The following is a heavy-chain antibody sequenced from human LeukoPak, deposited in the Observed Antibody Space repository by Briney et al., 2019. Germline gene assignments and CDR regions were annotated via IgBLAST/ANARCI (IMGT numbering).Heavy chain of an antibody. Sequence: SETLSLTCTVSGGSISSSSYYWGWIRQPPGKGLEWIGSIYYSGSTYYNPSLKSRVTISVDTSKNQFSLKLSSVTAADTAVYYCARGWGFYDSSGYRYWGQGTLVTVSS. V-gene: IGHV4-39*01. J-gene: IGHJ4*02. D-gene: IGHD3-22*01. CDR3: ARGWGFYDSSGYRY. CDR1: GGSISSSSYY. CDR2: IYYSGST.